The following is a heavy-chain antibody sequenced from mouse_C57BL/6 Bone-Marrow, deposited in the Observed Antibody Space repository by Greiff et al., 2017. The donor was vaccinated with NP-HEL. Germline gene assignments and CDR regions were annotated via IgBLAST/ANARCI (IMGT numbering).Heavy chain of an antibody. CDR1: GYTFTDYY. D-gene: IGHD1-1*01. V-gene: IGHV1-19*01. CDR2: INPYNGGT. J-gene: IGHJ2*01. Sequence: EVQLQQSGPVLVKPGASVTMSCKASGYTFTDYYMNWVKQSHGKSLEWIGVINPYNGGTSYNQKFKGKATLTVDKSSSTAYMELNSLTSEDSAVYYCAGLLRYYFDYWGQGTTLTVSS. CDR3: AGLLRYYFDY.